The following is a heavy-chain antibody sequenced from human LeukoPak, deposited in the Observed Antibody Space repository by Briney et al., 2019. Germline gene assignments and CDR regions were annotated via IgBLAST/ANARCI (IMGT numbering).Heavy chain of an antibody. CDR2: ITPIFGTA. Sequence: GASVKVSCKASGGTFSSYAISWVRQAPGQGLEWMGGITPIFGTANYAQKFQGRVTITADESTSTAYMELSSLRSEDTAVYYCARARGGNYYYYMDVWGKGTTVTVSS. V-gene: IGHV1-69*13. CDR1: GGTFSSYA. J-gene: IGHJ6*03. CDR3: ARARGGNYYYYMDV. D-gene: IGHD3-16*01.